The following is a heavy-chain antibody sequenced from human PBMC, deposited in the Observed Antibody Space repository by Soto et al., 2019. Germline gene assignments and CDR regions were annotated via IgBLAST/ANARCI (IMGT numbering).Heavy chain of an antibody. CDR3: AKGHAIIAEGGTDH. CDR1: GFTFSSYG. V-gene: IGHV3-30*18. Sequence: PGGSLRLSCAASGFTFSSYGMHWVRQGPGKGLEWVAVISYDGSNKYYADSVKGRFTISRDNSKNTLYLQMNSLRGEDTAVYYCAKGHAIIAEGGTDHWGQGTLVTVSS. D-gene: IGHD6-13*01. CDR2: ISYDGSNK. J-gene: IGHJ4*02.